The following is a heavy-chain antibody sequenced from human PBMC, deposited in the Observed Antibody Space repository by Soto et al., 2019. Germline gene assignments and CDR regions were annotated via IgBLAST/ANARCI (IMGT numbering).Heavy chain of an antibody. J-gene: IGHJ6*02. D-gene: IGHD3-10*01. CDR2: ISSSSSTI. CDR1: GLTFSSYS. V-gene: IGHV3-48*01. Sequence: EVQLVESGGGLVQRGGSLRLSCAASGLTFSSYSMNWVRQAPGKGLEWVSYISSSSSTIYYADSVKGRFTISRDNAKNSLYLQMNILRAEDTGVYYCAFGEESRHYYYGMAVWGQGTTVTVSS. CDR3: AFGEESRHYYYGMAV.